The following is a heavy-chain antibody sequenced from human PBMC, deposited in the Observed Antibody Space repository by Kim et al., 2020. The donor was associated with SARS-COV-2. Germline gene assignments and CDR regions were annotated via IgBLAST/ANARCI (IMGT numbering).Heavy chain of an antibody. J-gene: IGHJ6*02. CDR2: IYYSGST. D-gene: IGHD3-3*01. Sequence: SETLSLTCTVSGGSISSSSYYWGWIRQPPGKGLEWIGSIYYSGSTYYNPSLKSRVTISVDTSKNQFSLKLSSVTAADTAVYYCARSRPGEYDFWSGLGALYYYYGMDVWGQGTTVTVSS. V-gene: IGHV4-39*01. CDR1: GGSISSSSYY. CDR3: ARSRPGEYDFWSGLGALYYYYGMDV.